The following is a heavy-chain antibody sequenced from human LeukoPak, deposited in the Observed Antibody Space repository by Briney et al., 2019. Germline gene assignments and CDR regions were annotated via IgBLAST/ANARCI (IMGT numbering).Heavy chain of an antibody. CDR1: GYTFTGYY. J-gene: IGHJ4*02. CDR3: ARTGIVDTAMVQDFDY. V-gene: IGHV1-2*02. Sequence: ASVKVSCKASGYTFTGYYMHWVRQAPGQGLEWMGWINPNSGGTNYAQKFQGRVTMTRNTSISTAYMELSSLRSEDTAVYYCARTGIVDTAMVQDFDYWGQGTLVTVSS. D-gene: IGHD5-18*01. CDR2: INPNSGGT.